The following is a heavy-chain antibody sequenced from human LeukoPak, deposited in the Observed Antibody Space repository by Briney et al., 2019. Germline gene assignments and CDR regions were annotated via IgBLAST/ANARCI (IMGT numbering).Heavy chain of an antibody. CDR1: GFTFSSYS. CDR3: ARDLRCSSTSCYFHFDS. J-gene: IGHJ4*02. CDR2: ISSRSSYI. D-gene: IGHD2-2*01. Sequence: GGSLRLSCAASGFTFSSYSMNWVRQAPGKGLEWVSSISSRSSYIYYADSVKGRFTISRDNAKNPLYLQLNRLRAEDTAVYYCARDLRCSSTSCYFHFDSWGQGTLVTVSS. V-gene: IGHV3-21*01.